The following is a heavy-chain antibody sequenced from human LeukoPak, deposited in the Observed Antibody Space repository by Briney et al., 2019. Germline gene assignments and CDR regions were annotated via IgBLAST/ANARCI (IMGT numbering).Heavy chain of an antibody. J-gene: IGHJ6*03. CDR3: ARELRGYSYVYYYYYMDV. CDR2: IDYSGST. CDR1: GGSISSYY. D-gene: IGHD5-18*01. V-gene: IGHV4-59*12. Sequence: SETLSLTCIVSGGSISSYYWSWIRQPPGKGLEWIGYIDYSGSTNYNPSLKSRVTISVDTSKKQFSLKLSSVTAADTAVYYCARELRGYSYVYYYYYMDVWGKGTTVTVSS.